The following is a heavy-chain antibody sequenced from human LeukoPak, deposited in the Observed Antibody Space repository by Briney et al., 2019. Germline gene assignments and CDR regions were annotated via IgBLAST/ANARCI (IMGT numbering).Heavy chain of an antibody. D-gene: IGHD1-26*01. CDR3: VRDRGTYRPIDY. Sequence: GGSLRLSCAASGFTFDDYGMSWVRQAPGKGLEWVSGINWNGGSTGYADSVKGRFTISRDNAKNSLYLQMNSLRAEDTAIYYCVRDRGTYRPIDYWGQGTLVTVSS. CDR1: GFTFDDYG. CDR2: INWNGGST. J-gene: IGHJ4*02. V-gene: IGHV3-20*04.